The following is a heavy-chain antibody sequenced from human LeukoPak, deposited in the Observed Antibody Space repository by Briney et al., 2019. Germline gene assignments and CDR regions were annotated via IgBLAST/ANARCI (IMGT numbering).Heavy chain of an antibody. Sequence: TGGSLRLSCAASGFTFSSYGMHWVRQAPGKGLEWVAVISYDGSNKYYADSVKGRFTISRDNSKNTLYLQMNSLRAEDTAVYYCAKARYDSSGYYPYYFDYWGQGTLVTVSS. CDR1: GFTFSSYG. CDR2: ISYDGSNK. D-gene: IGHD3-22*01. J-gene: IGHJ4*02. CDR3: AKARYDSSGYYPYYFDY. V-gene: IGHV3-30*18.